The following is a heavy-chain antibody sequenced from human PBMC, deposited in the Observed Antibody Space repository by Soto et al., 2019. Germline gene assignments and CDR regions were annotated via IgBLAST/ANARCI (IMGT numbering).Heavy chain of an antibody. CDR2: IKQDGSEK. J-gene: IGHJ4*02. Sequence: EVQLVESGGDLVQPGGSLRLSCVASEFSISPYWMSWVRQAPGKGLEWVANIKQDGSEKYYVDSVKGRFTISRDNAKNSLYLQMNSLRAEDTAVYYCARDRWSIAAAGLDYWGQGTLVTVSS. CDR3: ARDRWSIAAAGLDY. CDR1: EFSISPYW. D-gene: IGHD6-13*01. V-gene: IGHV3-7*01.